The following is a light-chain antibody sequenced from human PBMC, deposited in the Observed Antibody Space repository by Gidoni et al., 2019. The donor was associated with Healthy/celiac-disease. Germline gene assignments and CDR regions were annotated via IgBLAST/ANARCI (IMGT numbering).Light chain of an antibody. J-gene: IGKJ2*01. V-gene: IGKV1-39*01. CDR1: QSISSY. CDR3: QQSYSTPPYT. CDR2: AAS. Sequence: DIQMTQSPSSLSASVGDRVTITCRARQSISSYLNWYQQKPGKAPKLLIYAASSLQSGVPSRFSGSGSGTDFTLTISSLQPEDFATDYCQQSYSTPPYTFGQGTKLEIK.